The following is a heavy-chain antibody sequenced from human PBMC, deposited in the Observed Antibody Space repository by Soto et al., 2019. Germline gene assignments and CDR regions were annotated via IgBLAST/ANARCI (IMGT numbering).Heavy chain of an antibody. CDR3: ARVAMVRGFPGGAFDI. V-gene: IGHV4-31*03. CDR2: IYHSGST. D-gene: IGHD3-10*01. Sequence: VQLLESGPGLVKPSQTLSLTCTVSGGSTSRGGYYWSWIRQHPGKGLEWIAYIYHSGSTYYNPSLKSRVTISLDTSKNQFSLKLSSVTAADTAVYYCARVAMVRGFPGGAFDIWGQGTMVTVSS. J-gene: IGHJ3*02. CDR1: GGSTSRGGYY.